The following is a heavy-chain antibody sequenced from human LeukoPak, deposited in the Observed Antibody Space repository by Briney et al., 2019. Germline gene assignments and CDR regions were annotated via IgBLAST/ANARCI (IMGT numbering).Heavy chain of an antibody. CDR3: ARDRGLDRSFDI. Sequence: ASVKVSCKVSGYTLTELSMHWVRQAPGKGLEWMGGFDPEDGGTIYAQKFQGRVTMTEDTSTDTAYMELSSLRSEDTAVYYCARDRGLDRSFDIWGQGTMVTVSS. CDR1: GYTLTELS. V-gene: IGHV1-24*01. D-gene: IGHD1-26*01. CDR2: FDPEDGGT. J-gene: IGHJ3*02.